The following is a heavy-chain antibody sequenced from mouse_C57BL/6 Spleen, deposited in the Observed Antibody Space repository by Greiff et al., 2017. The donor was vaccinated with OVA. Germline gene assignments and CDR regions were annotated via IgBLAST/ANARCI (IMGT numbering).Heavy chain of an antibody. CDR3: TRGGTAQATGFAY. Sequence: VQLQQSGAELVRPGASVTLSCKASGYTFTDYEMHWVKQTPVHGLEWIGAIDPETGGTAYNQKFKGKDILTADKSSSTAYMELRSLTSEDSAVYYCTRGGTAQATGFAYWGQGTLVTVSA. CDR1: GYTFTDYE. V-gene: IGHV1-15*01. CDR2: IDPETGGT. J-gene: IGHJ3*01. D-gene: IGHD3-2*02.